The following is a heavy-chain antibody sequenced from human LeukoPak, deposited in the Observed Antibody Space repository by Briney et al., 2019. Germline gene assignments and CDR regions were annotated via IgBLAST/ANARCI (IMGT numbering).Heavy chain of an antibody. CDR2: ISGSGGST. J-gene: IGHJ4*02. V-gene: IGHV3-23*01. D-gene: IGHD3-22*01. CDR3: AKTDSYYYDSSGPAGY. CDR1: GFTFSSYG. Sequence: GGSLRLSCAASGFTFSSYGMSWVRQAPGKGLEWVSAISGSGGSTYYADSVKGRFTISRDNSKNTLYLQMNSLRAEDTAVYYCAKTDSYYYDSSGPAGYWGQGTLVTVSS.